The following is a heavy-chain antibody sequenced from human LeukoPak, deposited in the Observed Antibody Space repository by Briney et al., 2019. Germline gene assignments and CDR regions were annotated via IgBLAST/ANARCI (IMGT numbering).Heavy chain of an antibody. J-gene: IGHJ4*02. CDR1: GFTFTNAW. CDR2: IKSKTHGGTI. Sequence: GESLKISCAASGFTFTNAWMSWVRQAPGKGREWVGRIKSKTHGGTIDYAAPVEGRFTVSRDDSKNTLYLQMNSLKTEDTAVYYCTTHGYRAYDHNYWGQGTLVTVSS. D-gene: IGHD5-12*01. CDR3: TTHGYRAYDHNY. V-gene: IGHV3-15*01.